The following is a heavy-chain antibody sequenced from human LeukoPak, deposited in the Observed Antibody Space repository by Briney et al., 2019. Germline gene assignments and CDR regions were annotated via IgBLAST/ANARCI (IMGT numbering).Heavy chain of an antibody. J-gene: IGHJ4*02. CDR1: GGTFSSYA. CDR2: IIPILGIA. D-gene: IGHD4-17*01. Sequence: SVKVSCKASGGTFSSYAISWVRQAPGQGLEWMGRIIPILGIANYAQKFQGRVTITADKSTSTAYMELSSLRSEDTAVYYCARERGDDYGDRNFDYWGQGTLVTVSS. V-gene: IGHV1-69*04. CDR3: ARERGDDYGDRNFDY.